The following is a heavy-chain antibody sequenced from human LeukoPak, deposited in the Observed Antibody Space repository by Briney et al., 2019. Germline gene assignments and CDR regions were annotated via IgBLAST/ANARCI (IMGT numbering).Heavy chain of an antibody. CDR1: GITFSDYE. CDR2: IGSSHSNK. CDR3: ASGGYRVDH. Sequence: PGGSLRLSCAASGITFSDYEMNWVRQAPGKGLEWISYIGSSHSNKYYADSVEGRFTISRDNANSSLYLQMNSLRVEDTAIYYCASGGYRVDHWGQGTLVTVSS. J-gene: IGHJ5*02. V-gene: IGHV3-48*03. D-gene: IGHD1-26*01.